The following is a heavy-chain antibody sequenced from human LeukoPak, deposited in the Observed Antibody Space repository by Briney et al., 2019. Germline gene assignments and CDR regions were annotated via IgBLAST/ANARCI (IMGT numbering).Heavy chain of an antibody. Sequence: GGSLRLSCAASGFTFSSYWMSWVRQAPGKGLEWVSSISGSSYYIYYADSVKGRFTISRDNAKNSLYLQMNSLRAEDTAVYYCAKDTVSIWFGEFFDYWGQGTLVTVSS. CDR3: AKDTVSIWFGEFFDY. J-gene: IGHJ4*02. CDR1: GFTFSSYW. V-gene: IGHV3-21*04. CDR2: ISGSSYYI. D-gene: IGHD3-10*01.